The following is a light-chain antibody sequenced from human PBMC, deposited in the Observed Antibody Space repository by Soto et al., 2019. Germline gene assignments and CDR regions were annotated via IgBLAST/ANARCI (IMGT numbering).Light chain of an antibody. CDR3: QKYDSAPRT. CDR1: QGINNY. J-gene: IGKJ1*01. V-gene: IGKV1-27*01. Sequence: DTQMTQSPTSLSASVEDSVTITCRASQGINNYLAWYQQKPGKVPVLLIYSASTLKAGIPSRFSGSGAGTDFTLTISSLQPEDFATYYCQKYDSAPRTFGQGTKVDI. CDR2: SAS.